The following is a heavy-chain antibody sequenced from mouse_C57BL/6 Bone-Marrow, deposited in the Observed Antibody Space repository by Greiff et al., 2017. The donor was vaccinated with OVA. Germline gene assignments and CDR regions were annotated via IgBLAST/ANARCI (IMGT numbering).Heavy chain of an antibody. CDR1: GYTFTSYW. J-gene: IGHJ4*01. CDR2: IYPGSGRT. Sequence: VQLQQPGAELVKPGASVKMSCKASGYTFTSYWITWVKQRPGQGLEWIGDIYPGSGRTNYNDKFKSKATLTVDTSSSTAYLQLRSLTSEDSAVYYDAGSGYTAVEDDPAMDYWGQGTTVTVSA. CDR3: AGSGYTAVEDDPAMDY. D-gene: IGHD3-1*01. V-gene: IGHV1-55*01.